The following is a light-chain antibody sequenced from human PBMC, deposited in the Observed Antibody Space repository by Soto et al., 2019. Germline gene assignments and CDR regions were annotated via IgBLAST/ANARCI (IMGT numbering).Light chain of an antibody. CDR2: DAS. J-gene: IGKJ1*01. V-gene: IGKV1-5*01. CDR1: QSISNW. CDR3: QQYNSYSRT. Sequence: DIQMTQSPSTLSASVGDRVTITCRASQSISNWLAWYQQKPGKAPKLLIYDASSLASGVPSRFSGSASGTEFTLTISSLQPDDFATYYCQQYNSYSRTFGQGTKVDIK.